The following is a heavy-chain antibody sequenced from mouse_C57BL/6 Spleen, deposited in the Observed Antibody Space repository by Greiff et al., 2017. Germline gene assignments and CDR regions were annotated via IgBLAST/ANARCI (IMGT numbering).Heavy chain of an antibody. Sequence: EVQRVESEGGLVQPGSSMKLSCTASGFTFSDYYMAWVRQVPEKGLEWVANINYDGSSTYYLDPLKSRFIISRDNAKNILYLQMSSLKSEDTATYYCARDNRQLRNYAMDYWGQGTSVTVSS. CDR3: ARDNRQLRNYAMDY. CDR2: INYDGSST. D-gene: IGHD3-2*02. CDR1: GFTFSDYY. J-gene: IGHJ4*01. V-gene: IGHV5-16*01.